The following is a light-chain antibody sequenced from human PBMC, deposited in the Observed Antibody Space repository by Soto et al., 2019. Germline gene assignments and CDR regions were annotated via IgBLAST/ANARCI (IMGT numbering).Light chain of an antibody. J-gene: IGKJ4*01. Sequence: EVVXTXXXXTLSVSPGERATLSCRASQFVSTNLAWYQQKPGQAPRLLIYSASTRATGIPARFSGSGSGTEFTLTISSLQSEDSAVYYCQQFNNWPPLTFGGGTKVEIK. V-gene: IGKV3-15*01. CDR2: SAS. CDR3: QQFNNWPPLT. CDR1: QFVSTN.